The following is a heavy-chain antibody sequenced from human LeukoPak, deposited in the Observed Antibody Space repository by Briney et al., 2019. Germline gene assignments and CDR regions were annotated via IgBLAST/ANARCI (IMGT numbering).Heavy chain of an antibody. D-gene: IGHD4-17*01. CDR3: ASTRTTVTSVAFDI. V-gene: IGHV1-2*02. J-gene: IGHJ3*02. CDR1: GYTFTGYY. Sequence: GASVKVSCKASGYTFTGYYMHWVRQAPGQGLEWMGWINPNSGGTNYAQKFQGRVTMTRDTSISTAYMELSRLRSDDTAVYYCASTRTTVTSVAFDIWGQGTMATVSS. CDR2: INPNSGGT.